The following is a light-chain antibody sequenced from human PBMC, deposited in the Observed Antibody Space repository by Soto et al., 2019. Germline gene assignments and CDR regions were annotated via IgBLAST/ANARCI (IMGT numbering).Light chain of an antibody. V-gene: IGKV1-5*01. Sequence: IQMTQSPSTVSASVGDSVTISCRASQPVNTFLAWYQQKPGGAPKVVIFDASNLGSGVPSRFSGSGFGTEFTLSITSLQPDDFATYYCQQYKNSSHSFGQGTKLEIK. J-gene: IGKJ2*03. CDR3: QQYKNSSHS. CDR1: QPVNTF. CDR2: DAS.